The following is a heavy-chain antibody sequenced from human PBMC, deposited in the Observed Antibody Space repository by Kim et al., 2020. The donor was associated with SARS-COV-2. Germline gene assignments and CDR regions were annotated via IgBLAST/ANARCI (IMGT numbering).Heavy chain of an antibody. Sequence: SVKVSCKSSGGSFNRYVINWVRQAPGQGLEWMGGIIPIFGTSNYAQKFQGRLTISADESTSTVSMELNSLRTDDTAVFFCASGPDWNAERDSHYYAMDVWGQGTTVTVSS. J-gene: IGHJ6*02. V-gene: IGHV1-69*13. CDR3: ASGPDWNAERDSHYYAMDV. CDR1: GGSFNRYV. D-gene: IGHD1-1*01. CDR2: IIPIFGTS.